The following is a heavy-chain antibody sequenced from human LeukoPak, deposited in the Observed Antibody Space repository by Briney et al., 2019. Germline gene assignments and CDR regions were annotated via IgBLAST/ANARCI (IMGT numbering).Heavy chain of an antibody. D-gene: IGHD3-10*01. Sequence: SQTLSLTCTVSGGSISSGGYYWSWIRQHPGKGLEWIGYIYYSGSTYYNPSLKSRVTISVDMSKNQFSLKLSSVTAADTAVYYCASHRRITMVRGLGLYYFDYWGQGTLVTVSS. CDR1: GGSISSGGYY. CDR3: ASHRRITMVRGLGLYYFDY. J-gene: IGHJ4*02. V-gene: IGHV4-31*03. CDR2: IYYSGST.